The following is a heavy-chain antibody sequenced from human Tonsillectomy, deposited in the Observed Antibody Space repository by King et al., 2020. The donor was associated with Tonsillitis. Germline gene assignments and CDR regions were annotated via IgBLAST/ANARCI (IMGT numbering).Heavy chain of an antibody. CDR1: GFTVSSNY. CDR3: ARDRLSSDYKEAFDI. CDR2: IYSGGST. D-gene: IGHD3-22*01. Sequence: VQLVESGGGLVQPGGSLRLSCAASGFTVSSNYMSWVRQAPGKGLEWVSVIYSGGSTYYADSVKGRFTISRDNSKNTLYLQMNSLRAEDTAVYYCARDRLSSDYKEAFDIWGQGTMVTVSS. V-gene: IGHV3-66*01. J-gene: IGHJ3*02.